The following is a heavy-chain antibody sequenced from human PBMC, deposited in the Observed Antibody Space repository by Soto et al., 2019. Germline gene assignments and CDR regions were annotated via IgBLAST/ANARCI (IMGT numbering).Heavy chain of an antibody. V-gene: IGHV3-48*02. CDR2: ITSSGTTI. CDR1: GFTFSVYT. J-gene: IGHJ5*02. CDR3: ARDGYSTSSDWPWFDP. D-gene: IGHD6-6*01. Sequence: EAQLVESGGGLVQPGGSLRLSCAASGFTFSVYTMHWVRQSPGKGLEWISSITSSGTTISYADSVKGRFTISRDNAKSSLFLQMDTLRDEDTAVYYCARDGYSTSSDWPWFDPWGHRTLVTVSS.